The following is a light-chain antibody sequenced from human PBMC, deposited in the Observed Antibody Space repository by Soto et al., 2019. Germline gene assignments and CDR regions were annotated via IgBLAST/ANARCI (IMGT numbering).Light chain of an antibody. CDR2: YDS. CDR3: QVWDSSSDHVV. CDR1: NIGSKS. Sequence: SYELTQPPSVSVAPGKTARITCGGNNIGSKSVHWYQQKPGQAPVLVIYYDSDRPSGIPERFSGSNSGNTATLTISRVEAGDEADYYCQVWDSSSDHVVFGVGTQLT. V-gene: IGLV3-21*04. J-gene: IGLJ2*01.